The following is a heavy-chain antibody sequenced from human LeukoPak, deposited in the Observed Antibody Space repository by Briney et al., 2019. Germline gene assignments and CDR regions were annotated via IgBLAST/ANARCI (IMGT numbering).Heavy chain of an antibody. CDR3: AREQYYDILTGSYPGLDY. CDR2: ISSSGSTI. CDR1: GFTFSDYY. D-gene: IGHD3-9*01. V-gene: IGHV3-11*01. J-gene: IGHJ4*02. Sequence: GGSLRLSCAASGFTFSDYYMSWIRQAPGKGLEWVSYISSSGSTIYYADSVKGRFTISRDNAKNSLYLQMNSLIAEDTAVYYCAREQYYDILTGSYPGLDYWGQGTLVTVSS.